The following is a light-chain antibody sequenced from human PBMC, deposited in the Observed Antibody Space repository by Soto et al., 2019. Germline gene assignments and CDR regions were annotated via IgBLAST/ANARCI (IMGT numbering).Light chain of an antibody. J-gene: IGLJ3*02. CDR2: SNT. CDR1: SSNIATNY. Sequence: QSVLTQPPSVSGTPGQGVTISCSGGSSNIATNYVYWYQLLPGTAPNLVIFSNTIRPPRVPDRFSGSKSGASASLVIGGLRSEDEADYFCASWDDTLFGWVFGGGTKLTVL. V-gene: IGLV1-47*02. CDR3: ASWDDTLFGWV.